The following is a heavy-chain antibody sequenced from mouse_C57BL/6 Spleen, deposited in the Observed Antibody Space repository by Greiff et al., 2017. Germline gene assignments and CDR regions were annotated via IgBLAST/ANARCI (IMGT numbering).Heavy chain of an antibody. CDR1: GYAFSSSW. Sequence: VKLMESGPELVKPGASVKISCKASGYAFSSSWMNWVKQRPGKGLEWIGRIYPGDGDTNYNGKFKGKATLTADKSSSTGYMQLSSLTSEDSAVYFCAREGYPYYFDYWGQGTTLTVSS. J-gene: IGHJ2*01. D-gene: IGHD2-2*01. CDR3: AREGYPYYFDY. V-gene: IGHV1-82*01. CDR2: IYPGDGDT.